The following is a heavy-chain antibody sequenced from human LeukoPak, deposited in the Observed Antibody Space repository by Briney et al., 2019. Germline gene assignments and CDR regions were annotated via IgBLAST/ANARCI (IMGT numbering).Heavy chain of an antibody. CDR3: AKFRGVTTLTPLDY. D-gene: IGHD4-17*01. Sequence: GGSLRLSSEASAFTFTSYAMIRVLQAPGKGLEGVSSITTGGDTTYYADSVKGRFTISRDNSKNTLRLQMNTLRADDTAFYFCAKFRGVTTLTPLDYWGQGTLVSVSS. V-gene: IGHV3-23*01. CDR2: ITTGGDTT. CDR1: AFTFTSYA. J-gene: IGHJ4*02.